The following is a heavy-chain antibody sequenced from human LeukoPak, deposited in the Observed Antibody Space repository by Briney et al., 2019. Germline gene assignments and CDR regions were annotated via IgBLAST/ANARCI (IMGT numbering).Heavy chain of an antibody. CDR2: IKQDGSEK. CDR3: ARFGELYYDFWSGYYHFDY. D-gene: IGHD3-3*01. J-gene: IGHJ4*02. V-gene: IGHV3-7*01. CDR1: GFTFSSYW. Sequence: GGSLRLSCAASGFTFSSYWMSWLRQAPGKGLEWVANIKQDGSEKYYVDSVKGRFTISRDNAKNSLYLQMNSLRAEDTAVYYCARFGELYYDFWSGYYHFDYWGQGTLVTVSS.